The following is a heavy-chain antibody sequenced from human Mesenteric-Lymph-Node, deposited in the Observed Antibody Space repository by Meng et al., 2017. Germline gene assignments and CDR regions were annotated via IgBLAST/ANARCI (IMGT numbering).Heavy chain of an antibody. CDR2: MNPNSGNT. CDR1: GYTFTSYD. CDR3: ARERRYFATYYYYGMDV. D-gene: IGHD3-9*01. V-gene: IGHV1-8*02. Sequence: ASVKVSCKASGYTFTSYDINWVRQATGQGLEWMGWMNPNSGNTGYAQKFQGRVTMTRNTSIRTAYMELSSLRSEDTAVYYCARERRYFATYYYYGMDVWGQGTTVTVSS. J-gene: IGHJ6*02.